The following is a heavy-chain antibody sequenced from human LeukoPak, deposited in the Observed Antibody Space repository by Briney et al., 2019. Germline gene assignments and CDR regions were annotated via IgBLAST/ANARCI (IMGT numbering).Heavy chain of an antibody. CDR3: ARDSPLGWDFYYYYGMDV. D-gene: IGHD6-19*01. Sequence: GASVKVSCKASGYTFTSYAMNWVRQAPGQGLEWMGWINTNTGNPTYAQGFTGRFVFSLDTSVSTAYLQICSLKAEDTAVYYCARDSPLGWDFYYYYGMDVWGQGTTVTVSS. V-gene: IGHV7-4-1*01. J-gene: IGHJ6*02. CDR2: INTNTGNP. CDR1: GYTFTSYA.